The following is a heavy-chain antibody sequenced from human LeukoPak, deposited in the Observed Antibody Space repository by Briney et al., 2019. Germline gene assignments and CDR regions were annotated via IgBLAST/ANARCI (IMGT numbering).Heavy chain of an antibody. J-gene: IGHJ5*02. D-gene: IGHD6-13*01. CDR2: INPNSGGT. CDR3: ARTYSSSWCVEMGDQNWFDP. CDR1: GYTFTGYY. V-gene: IGHV1-2*02. Sequence: ASVKVSCKASGYTFTGYYMHWVRQAPGQGLEWMGWINPNSGGTNYAQKFQGRVTMTRDTSISTAYMELSRLRSDDTAVYYCARTYSSSWCVEMGDQNWFDPWGQGTLVTVSS.